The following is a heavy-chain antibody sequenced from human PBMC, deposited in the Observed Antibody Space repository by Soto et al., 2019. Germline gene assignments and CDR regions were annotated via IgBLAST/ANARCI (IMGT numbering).Heavy chain of an antibody. CDR2: ISGSGGST. V-gene: IGHV3-23*01. D-gene: IGHD3-3*01. CDR1: VFTFSSYA. Sequence: PWWSLRLSCSASVFTFSSYAMSWVRQAPGKGLEWVSGISGSGGSTDYADSVKGRFTISRDNSKNTLYLQMNSLRAEDTAVYYCAKDQNYDFWSGPPAGGQGTLVTVSS. J-gene: IGHJ4*02. CDR3: AKDQNYDFWSGPPA.